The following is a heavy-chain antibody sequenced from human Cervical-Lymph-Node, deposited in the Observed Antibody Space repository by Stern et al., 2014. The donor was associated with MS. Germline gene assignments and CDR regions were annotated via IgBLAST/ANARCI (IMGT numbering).Heavy chain of an antibody. D-gene: IGHD3-16*01. V-gene: IGHV3-9*01. J-gene: IGHJ5*02. CDR2: LGWNSEGR. CDR3: AKADDYAAGIDA. CDR1: GFKFDDFA. Sequence: EVQLVESGGGMVQPGRSLRLSCAASGFKFDDFAMHWVRHAPGKGLEWVSGLGWNSEGRGYADSVQGRFTISRDNAKSSLYLQMNSLGADDTALYYCAKADDYAAGIDAWGQGTLVVVSS.